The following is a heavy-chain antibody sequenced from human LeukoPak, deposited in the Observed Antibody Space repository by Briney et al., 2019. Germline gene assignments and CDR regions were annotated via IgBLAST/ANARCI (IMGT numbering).Heavy chain of an antibody. V-gene: IGHV3-66*01. D-gene: IGHD6-6*01. CDR1: GVTAGNNY. Sequence: GGSLRLSCAASGVTAGNNYTSWVRQAPGKGLEWVSLIYSGCSTHYADSVKRRFTIHRDNSKNPLYLQMNSLRGDDTAVYYCARDPPAVAANTYVWGQKTLDTVPS. CDR2: IYSGCST. CDR3: ARDPPAVAANTYV. J-gene: IGHJ4*02.